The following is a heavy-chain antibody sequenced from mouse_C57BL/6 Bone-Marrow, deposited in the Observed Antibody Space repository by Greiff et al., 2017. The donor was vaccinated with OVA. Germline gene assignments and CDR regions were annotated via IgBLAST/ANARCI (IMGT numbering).Heavy chain of an antibody. V-gene: IGHV2-2*01. D-gene: IGHD1-1*01. CDR1: GFSLTSYG. CDR3: VITTVVPYAMDY. J-gene: IGHJ4*01. Sequence: VMLVESGPGLVQPSQSLSITCTVSGFSLTSYGVHWVRQSPGKGLEWLGVIWSGGSTDYNAAFISRLSISKDNSKSQVFFKMNSLQADDTAIYYCVITTVVPYAMDYWGQGTSVTVSS. CDR2: IWSGGST.